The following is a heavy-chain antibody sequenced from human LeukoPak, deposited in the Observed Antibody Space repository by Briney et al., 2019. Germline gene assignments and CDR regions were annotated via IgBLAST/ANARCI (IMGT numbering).Heavy chain of an antibody. Sequence: ASVKVSCKVSGYTLTELSMHWVRQAPGKGLEWMGGFDPEDGETIYAQKFQGRVTMTEDTSTDTAYMELSSLRSEDTAVYYCATLTNILTGYPTGRDYWGQGTLVAVSS. J-gene: IGHJ4*02. D-gene: IGHD3-9*01. V-gene: IGHV1-24*01. CDR2: FDPEDGET. CDR3: ATLTNILTGYPTGRDY. CDR1: GYTLTELS.